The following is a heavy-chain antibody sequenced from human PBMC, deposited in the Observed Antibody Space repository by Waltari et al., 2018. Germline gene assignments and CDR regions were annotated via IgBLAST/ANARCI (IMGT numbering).Heavy chain of an antibody. CDR3: SSMDF. CDR1: GFTFSEFW. Sequence: EVERVESGGGWVQPGGCRRGAWAAPGFTFSEFWMSWVRQAPGKGLEWVANIKQDGSDKYYVESVKGRFTISRDNANNLLFLQMNSLRVDDTALYYCSSMDFWGKGTTVIVSS. V-gene: IGHV3-7*01. J-gene: IGHJ6*03. CDR2: IKQDGSDK.